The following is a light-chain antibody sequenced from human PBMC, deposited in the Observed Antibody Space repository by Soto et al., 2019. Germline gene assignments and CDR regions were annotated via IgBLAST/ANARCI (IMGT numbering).Light chain of an antibody. Sequence: QSALTQPASVSGPPGQSITISCTGTSSDVGAYNYVSWYQHHPGKAPRLVIYDVTNRPSGISDRFSGSKSGNTASLTISGLLAEDEADYYCTSYTSTSTYVLGTGTKLTVL. CDR1: SSDVGAYNY. CDR3: TSYTSTSTYV. J-gene: IGLJ1*01. V-gene: IGLV2-14*01. CDR2: DVT.